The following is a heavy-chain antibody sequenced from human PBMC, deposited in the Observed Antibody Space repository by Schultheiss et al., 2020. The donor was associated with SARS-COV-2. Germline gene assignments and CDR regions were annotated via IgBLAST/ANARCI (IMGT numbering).Heavy chain of an antibody. CDR3: AVNSGYYRRYFDY. CDR2: IYYSGST. CDR1: GGSISSSSYY. D-gene: IGHD3-22*01. V-gene: IGHV4-61*05. Sequence: SETLSLTCTVSGGSISSSSYYWGWIRQPPGKGLEWIGYIYYSGSTNYNPSLKSRVTISVDTSKNQFSLKLSSVTAADTAVYYCAVNSGYYRRYFDYWGQGTLVTVSS. J-gene: IGHJ4*02.